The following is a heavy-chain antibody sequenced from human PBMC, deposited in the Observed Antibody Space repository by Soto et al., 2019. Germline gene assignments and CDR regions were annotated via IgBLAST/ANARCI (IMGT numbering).Heavy chain of an antibody. D-gene: IGHD3-3*01. Sequence: EVQLVESGGGLVQPGGSLRLSCGASGFSLSSYWVCWVRQPPGKGLEWVANIKQDGSEKYNVDSVKGRFTISRDDAKNSLYLEMNRLRAEDTAVYYCTTVRGFWSGEYGMDVWGQGTTVTVSS. CDR1: GFSLSSYW. CDR3: TTVRGFWSGEYGMDV. J-gene: IGHJ6*02. V-gene: IGHV3-7*01. CDR2: IKQDGSEK.